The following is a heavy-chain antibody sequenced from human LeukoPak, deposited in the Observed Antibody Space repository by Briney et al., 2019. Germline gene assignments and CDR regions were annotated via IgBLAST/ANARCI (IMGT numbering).Heavy chain of an antibody. CDR2: IYTSGST. V-gene: IGHV4-4*07. Sequence: SETLSLTCTVSGGSISSHYWSWVRQPAGKGLEWLGRIYTSGSTNYNPSLKSRVTMAVDTSKNQFSLNLTSVTAADSAVYYCARQPERRTIDMWCQGTMVTVSS. CDR1: GGSISSHY. J-gene: IGHJ3*02. CDR3: ARQPERRTIDM. D-gene: IGHD1-1*01.